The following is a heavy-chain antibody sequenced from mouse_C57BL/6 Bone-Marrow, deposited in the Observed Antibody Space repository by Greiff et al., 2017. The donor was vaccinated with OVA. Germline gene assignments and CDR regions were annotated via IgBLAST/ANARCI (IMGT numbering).Heavy chain of an antibody. CDR1: GFNIKDDY. CDR3: TTERPGFAY. J-gene: IGHJ3*01. V-gene: IGHV14-4*01. Sequence: EVQLQQSGAELVRPGASVKLSCTASGFNIKDDYMHWVKQRPEQGLEWIGWIDPENGYTEYASKFQGKATITADTSSNTAYLQLSSLTSEDTAVYYCTTERPGFAYWGQGTLVTVSA. CDR2: IDPENGYT.